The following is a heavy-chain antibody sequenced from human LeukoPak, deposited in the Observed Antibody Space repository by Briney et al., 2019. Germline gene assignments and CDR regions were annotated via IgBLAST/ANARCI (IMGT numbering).Heavy chain of an antibody. D-gene: IGHD3-16*02. Sequence: ASVKVSCKASGYEFSSYCISWVRQAPGQGLEWMGWINAYNGKTKYAEKSQGRLTMTTETSRSTAYMELRSLTSADTAVYYCEKYSPRDDYVRGSYRYSRRGLDIWGQGTLVTASS. CDR2: INAYNGKT. J-gene: IGHJ3*02. CDR3: EKYSPRDDYVRGSYRYSRRGLDI. V-gene: IGHV1-18*01. CDR1: GYEFSSYC.